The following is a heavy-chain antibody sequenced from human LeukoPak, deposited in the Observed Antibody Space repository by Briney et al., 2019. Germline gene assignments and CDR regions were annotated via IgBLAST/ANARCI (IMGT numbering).Heavy chain of an antibody. CDR3: ASLSDTAMVVLDY. J-gene: IGHJ4*02. CDR2: IYYSGST. D-gene: IGHD5-18*01. Sequence: SETLSLTCTVSGGSISSYYWSWIRQPPGKGLEWIGYIYYSGSTNYNPSLKGRVTISVDTSKNQFSPKLSSVTAADTAVYYCASLSDTAMVVLDYWGQGTLVTVSS. CDR1: GGSISSYY. V-gene: IGHV4-59*01.